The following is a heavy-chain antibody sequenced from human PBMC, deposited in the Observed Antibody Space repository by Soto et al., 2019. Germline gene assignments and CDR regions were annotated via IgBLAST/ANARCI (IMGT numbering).Heavy chain of an antibody. CDR2: LYDVDGT. CDR3: ASWVLQEHAYDI. CDR1: GLTVSGKKY. V-gene: IGHV3-53*01. Sequence: DVQLVESGGGLIQPGGSLRLSCAAFGLTVSGKKYMAWVRQAPGKGLEWVSGLYDVDGTYYADSVKVRFTISRDSSKNIVYLQMNRLRPDDTAVYYCASWVLQEHAYDIWGLGTTVTVSS. J-gene: IGHJ3*02. D-gene: IGHD1-1*01.